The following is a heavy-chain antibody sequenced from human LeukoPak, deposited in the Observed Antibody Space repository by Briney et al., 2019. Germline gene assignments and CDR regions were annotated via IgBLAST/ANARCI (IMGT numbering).Heavy chain of an antibody. CDR3: ARSYDSSGYYYGCDS. D-gene: IGHD3-22*01. V-gene: IGHV4-34*01. CDR2: INHSGST. Sequence: SETLSLTCAVYGGSFSGYYWSWIRQPPGKGLEWIGEINHSGSTNYNPSLKTRVTISGDSSKNQFSLRLTSVTVADTAVYYCARSYDSSGYYYGCDSWGQGTLVPASS. CDR1: GGSFSGYY. J-gene: IGHJ4*02.